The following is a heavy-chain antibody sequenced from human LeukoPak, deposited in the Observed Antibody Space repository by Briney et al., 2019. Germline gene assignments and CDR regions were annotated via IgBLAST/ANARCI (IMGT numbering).Heavy chain of an antibody. CDR3: ARHLDGDFDF. J-gene: IGHJ4*02. CDR1: GASISSISYY. CDR2: IYYSGST. D-gene: IGHD4-17*01. V-gene: IGHV4-39*01. Sequence: PSETLSLTCTVSGASISSISYYWVWLRQPPGKGLEWIGSIYYSGSTYYNASLKSRVSISVDTSKNQVSLKLSSVTAADTAGYYCARHLDGDFDFWGQGTLVTVSS.